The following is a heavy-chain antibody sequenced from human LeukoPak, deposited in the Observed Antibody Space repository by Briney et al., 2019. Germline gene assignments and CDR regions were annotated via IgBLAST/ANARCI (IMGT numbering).Heavy chain of an antibody. CDR1: GGTFSSYA. D-gene: IGHD3-22*01. J-gene: IGHJ4*02. CDR3: ARDPLYDSSGPLGY. V-gene: IGHV1-69*04. CDR2: IIPILGIA. Sequence: SVKVSFTGSGGTFSSYATSWVRQAPGQGLEWMGRIIPILGIANYAQKFQGRVTITADKSTSTAYMELSSLRSEDTAVYYCARDPLYDSSGPLGYWGQGTLVTVSS.